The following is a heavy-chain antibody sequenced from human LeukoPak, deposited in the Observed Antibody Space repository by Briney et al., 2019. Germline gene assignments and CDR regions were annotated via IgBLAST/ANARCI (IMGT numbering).Heavy chain of an antibody. V-gene: IGHV4-4*02. CDR1: GGSISSSNW. CDR2: IYHSGST. J-gene: IGHJ4*02. CDR3: VLRYFDWLLYY. Sequence: PSGTLSLTCAVSGGSISSSNWWGWVRQPPGKGLEWIGEIYHSGSTNYNPSLKSRVTISVDKSKNQFSLKLSSVTAADTAAYYCVLRYFDWLLYYWGQGTLVTVSS. D-gene: IGHD3-9*01.